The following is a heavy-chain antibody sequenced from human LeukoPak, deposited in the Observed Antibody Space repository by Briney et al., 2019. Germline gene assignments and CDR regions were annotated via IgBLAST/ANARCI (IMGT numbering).Heavy chain of an antibody. CDR3: AKDIGYCSSTSCFPVPDY. J-gene: IGHJ4*02. CDR1: GFTFSSYW. CDR2: INSDGSST. V-gene: IGHV3-74*01. D-gene: IGHD2-2*01. Sequence: GGSLRLSCAASGFTFSSYWMHWVRQAPGKGLVWVSRINSDGSSTSYADSVKGRFTISRDNAKNTLYLQMNSLRAEDTAVYYCAKDIGYCSSTSCFPVPDYWGQGTLVTVSS.